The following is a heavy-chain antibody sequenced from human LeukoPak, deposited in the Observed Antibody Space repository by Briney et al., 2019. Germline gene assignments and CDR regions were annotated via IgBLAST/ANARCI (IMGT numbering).Heavy chain of an antibody. D-gene: IGHD6-13*01. CDR2: MNPNSGNT. V-gene: IGHV1-8*03. CDR1: GYTFTSYD. J-gene: IGHJ3*02. Sequence: ASVKVSCKASGYTFTSYDINWVRQATGQGLEWMGWMNPNSGNTGYAQKFQGRVAITRNTSISTAYMELSSLRSEDTAVYYCAIFNLQQLATADAFDIWGQGTMVTVSS. CDR3: AIFNLQQLATADAFDI.